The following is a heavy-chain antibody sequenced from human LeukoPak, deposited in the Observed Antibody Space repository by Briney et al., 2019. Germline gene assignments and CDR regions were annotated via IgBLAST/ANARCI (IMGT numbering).Heavy chain of an antibody. V-gene: IGHV3-30*02. CDR2: IRYDGSNK. Sequence: GGSLRLSCAASGFSFNNHGMHWVRQAPGRGLEWVAFIRYDGSNKYYADSVKGRFTISRDNSKNTLYLQMNSLRAEDTAVYYCAKVRSPYSSGWYYFDYWGQGTLVTVSS. J-gene: IGHJ4*02. CDR3: AKVRSPYSSGWYYFDY. CDR1: GFSFNNHG. D-gene: IGHD6-19*01.